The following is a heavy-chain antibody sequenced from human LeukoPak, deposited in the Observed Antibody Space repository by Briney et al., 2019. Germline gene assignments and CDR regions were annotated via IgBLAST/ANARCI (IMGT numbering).Heavy chain of an antibody. CDR2: ISGSGGST. Sequence: GGSLRLSCAASGFTFSSYAMSWVRQAPGKGLEWVSAISGSGGSTYYADSVKGRFTISRDDSKNTLYPQMSSLRAEDTAVYYCAKSLFGSGWYLVDYRGQGTLVTVSS. V-gene: IGHV3-23*01. CDR1: GFTFSSYA. D-gene: IGHD6-19*01. J-gene: IGHJ4*02. CDR3: AKSLFGSGWYLVDY.